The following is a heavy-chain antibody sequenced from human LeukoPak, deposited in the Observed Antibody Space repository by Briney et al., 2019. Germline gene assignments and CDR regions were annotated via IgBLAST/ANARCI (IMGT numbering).Heavy chain of an antibody. Sequence: PGGSLRLSCAASGFTVSSNYMSWVRQAPGKGLEWVSSIYIGGSTYYADPVKGRFTISRDNPNNTLYLQMHSLRAEDTAVYYCAREISRFGIWGQGTLVTVSS. CDR2: IYIGGST. V-gene: IGHV3-66*01. D-gene: IGHD3-16*01. CDR3: AREISRFGI. J-gene: IGHJ4*02. CDR1: GFTVSSNY.